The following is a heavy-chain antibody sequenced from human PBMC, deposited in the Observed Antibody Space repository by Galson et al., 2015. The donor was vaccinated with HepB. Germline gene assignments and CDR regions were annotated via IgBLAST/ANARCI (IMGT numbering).Heavy chain of an antibody. Sequence: SLRLSCAASGFTFSSYSMNWVRQAPGKGLEWVSSISSSSSYIYYADSVKGRFTISRDNAKNSLYLQMNSLRAEDTAVYYCARDYIAVAGKFDYWGQGTLVTVSS. J-gene: IGHJ4*02. CDR1: GFTFSSYS. D-gene: IGHD6-19*01. CDR3: ARDYIAVAGKFDY. CDR2: ISSSSSYI. V-gene: IGHV3-21*01.